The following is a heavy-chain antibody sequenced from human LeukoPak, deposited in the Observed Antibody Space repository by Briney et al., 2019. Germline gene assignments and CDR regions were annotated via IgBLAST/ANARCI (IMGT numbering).Heavy chain of an antibody. J-gene: IGHJ6*02. D-gene: IGHD3-10*01. CDR1: GFTFGDYA. Sequence: PGGSLRLSCTASGFTFGDYAMSWFRQAPGKGLEWVGFIRSKAYGGTTEYAASVKGRFTISRDDSKSIAYLQMNSLKTEDTAVYYCTRSARAQSRGVIISSPFLGDGMDVWGQGTTVTVSS. V-gene: IGHV3-49*03. CDR2: IRSKAYGGTT. CDR3: TRSARAQSRGVIISSPFLGDGMDV.